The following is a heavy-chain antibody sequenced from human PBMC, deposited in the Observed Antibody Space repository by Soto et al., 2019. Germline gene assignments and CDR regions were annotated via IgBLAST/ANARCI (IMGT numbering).Heavy chain of an antibody. D-gene: IGHD3-16*02. Sequence: NPSEPLTPTCRVFGGAISSSYWSGSRQRPGKGRGGIGYMYYSGSTNYNPSLKSRVTISVDTSKNQFSLKLSSVTAADTAVYYCARVAPYYDYAWGSYRPQGWFDPWGQGTLVTVS. CDR1: GGAISSSY. CDR2: MYYSGST. J-gene: IGHJ5*02. V-gene: IGHV4-59*01. CDR3: ARVAPYYDYAWGSYRPQGWFDP.